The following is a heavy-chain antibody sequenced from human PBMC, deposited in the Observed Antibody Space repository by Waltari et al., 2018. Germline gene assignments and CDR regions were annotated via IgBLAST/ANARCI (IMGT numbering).Heavy chain of an antibody. J-gene: IGHJ4*02. CDR3: VRGRGVGRGVFAY. CDR1: GGSVSGYY. V-gene: IGHV4-34*01. Sequence: QVQLQQWGAGLLKPSETLSLTCAVYGGSVSGYYWIWIRQSPGKGLEWIGEINHRGGSNYNPSLKRRVTISGDTSKNQLSLKLSSVTAADTAVYYCVRGRGVGRGVFAYWGQGTLVAVSS. D-gene: IGHD3-10*01. CDR2: INHRGGS.